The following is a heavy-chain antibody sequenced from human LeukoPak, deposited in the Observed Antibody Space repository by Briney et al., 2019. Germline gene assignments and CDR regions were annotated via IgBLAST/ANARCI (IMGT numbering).Heavy chain of an antibody. CDR1: GFTFSSYS. D-gene: IGHD3-22*01. CDR3: AIPYYYDSPAFDI. J-gene: IGHJ3*02. CDR2: ISSSSYI. V-gene: IGHV3-21*01. Sequence: GGSLRLSCAASGFTFSSYSMNWVRQAPGKGLEWVSSISSSSYIYYADSVKGRFTISRDNAKNSLYLQMNSLRAEDTAVYHCAIPYYYDSPAFDIWGQGTMVTVSS.